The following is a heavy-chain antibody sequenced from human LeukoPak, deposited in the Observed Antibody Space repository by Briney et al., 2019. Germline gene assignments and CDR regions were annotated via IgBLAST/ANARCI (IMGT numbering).Heavy chain of an antibody. J-gene: IGHJ3*02. CDR1: GSTVSSNY. CDR3: ARGYGDYVTAFDI. CDR2: IYSGGST. Sequence: GGSLRLSCAASGSTVSSNYMSWVRQAPGKGLEWVSVIYSGGSTYYADSVKGRFTISRDNSKNTLYLQMNSLRAEDTAVYYCARGYGDYVTAFDIWGQGTMVTVSS. V-gene: IGHV3-53*01. D-gene: IGHD4-17*01.